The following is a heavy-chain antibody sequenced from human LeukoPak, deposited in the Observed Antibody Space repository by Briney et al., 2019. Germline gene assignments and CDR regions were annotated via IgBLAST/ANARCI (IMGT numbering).Heavy chain of an antibody. CDR3: AREDYDSLTGYYYGMDV. D-gene: IGHD3-9*01. J-gene: IGHJ6*02. CDR1: GFTFSSYA. CDR2: ISSNGGST. V-gene: IGHV3-64*04. Sequence: PGGSLRLSCSASGFTFSSYAMHWVRQAPGKGLEYVSDISSNGGSTYYADSVKGRFTISRDNSKNTLYLQMNSLRAEDTAVYYCAREDYDSLTGYYYGMDVWGQGTTVTVSS.